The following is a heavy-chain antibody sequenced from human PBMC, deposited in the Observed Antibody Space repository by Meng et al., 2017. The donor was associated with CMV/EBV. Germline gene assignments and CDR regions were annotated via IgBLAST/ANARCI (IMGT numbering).Heavy chain of an antibody. D-gene: IGHD3-10*01. CDR2: IKHDGSER. CDR1: GLPISNNW. CDR3: RLCQYYQD. Sequence: VEFGRGWCRPGGSLVRSFAPFGLPISNNWMSWVRQAPGKGLEWVANIKHDGSERYNVDSVKGRFSISRDNADNSLSLQMNNLRAEDTAVYHCRLCQYYQDWRQGTLVTVSS. J-gene: IGHJ4*02. V-gene: IGHV3-7*02.